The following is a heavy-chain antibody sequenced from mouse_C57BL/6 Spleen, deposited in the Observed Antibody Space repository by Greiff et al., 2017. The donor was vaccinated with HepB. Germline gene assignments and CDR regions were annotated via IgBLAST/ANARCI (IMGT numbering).Heavy chain of an antibody. Sequence: VQLQQSGAELVRPGASVKLSCTASGFNIKDDYMHWVKQRPEQGLEWIGWIDPENGDTEYASKFQGKATITADTSSNTAYLQLSSLTSEDTAVYYCTTGGRGFAYWGQGTLVTVSA. J-gene: IGHJ3*01. D-gene: IGHD6-1*01. CDR1: GFNIKDDY. V-gene: IGHV14-4*01. CDR3: TTGGRGFAY. CDR2: IDPENGDT.